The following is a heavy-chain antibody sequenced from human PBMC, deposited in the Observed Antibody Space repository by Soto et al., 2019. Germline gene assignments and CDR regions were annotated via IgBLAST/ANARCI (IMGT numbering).Heavy chain of an antibody. CDR1: GLTFSSYA. Sequence: EVQLLESGGGLVQPGGSLRLSCAASGLTFSSYAMSWVRQAPGKGLEWVSTISGSGDSTYYADSVKGRFTISRENSKNTLYLQMNSLRAEDTAVYYCAKDGGCGGGSLDYWGQGTLVTVSS. V-gene: IGHV3-23*01. J-gene: IGHJ4*02. D-gene: IGHD2-15*01. CDR3: AKDGGCGGGSLDY. CDR2: ISGSGDST.